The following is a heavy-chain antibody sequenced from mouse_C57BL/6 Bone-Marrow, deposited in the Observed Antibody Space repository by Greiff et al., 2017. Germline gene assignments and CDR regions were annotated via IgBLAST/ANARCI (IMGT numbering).Heavy chain of an antibody. CDR1: GYTFTTYP. V-gene: IGHV1-47*01. D-gene: IGHD5-1*01. CDR3: ARSSTFFYYFDY. CDR2: FHPYNDDT. Sequence: QVHVKQSGAELVKPGASVKMSCKASGYTFTTYPIEWMKQNHGKSLEWIGNFHPYNDDTKYNEKFKGKATLTVEKSSNTVYLELSRLTSDDSAVYDCARSSTFFYYFDYWGQGTTLTVSS. J-gene: IGHJ2*01.